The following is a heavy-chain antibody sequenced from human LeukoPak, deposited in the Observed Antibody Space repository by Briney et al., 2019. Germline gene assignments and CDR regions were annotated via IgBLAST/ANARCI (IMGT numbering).Heavy chain of an antibody. V-gene: IGHV4-4*07. Sequence: SETLSLTCTVSGGSISRYYWSWIRQPAGKGLQWIGRIYGSGSTTYNPSLKSRLTMSVDTSMNQFSLKLSSMTAADTAIYYCARDSGTTGEVKFDPWGQGTLVTVSS. D-gene: IGHD3-10*01. CDR1: GGSISRYY. J-gene: IGHJ5*02. CDR2: IYGSGST. CDR3: ARDSGTTGEVKFDP.